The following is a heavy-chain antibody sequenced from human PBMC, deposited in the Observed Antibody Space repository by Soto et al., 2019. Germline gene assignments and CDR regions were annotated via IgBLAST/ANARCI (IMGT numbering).Heavy chain of an antibody. D-gene: IGHD1-7*01. J-gene: IGHJ4*02. CDR2: ISDSGVST. CDR1: GFTFSSYA. Sequence: EVQLLESGGGLVQPGGSLKLSCAASGFTFSSYAMTWVRQAPGKGLDWVSAISDSGVSTHYADSVKGRFTISRDNSKNTLYLQMNSLRAEDTAVYYCTKRNWNYYFDYWGQGTLVTVSS. V-gene: IGHV3-23*01. CDR3: TKRNWNYYFDY.